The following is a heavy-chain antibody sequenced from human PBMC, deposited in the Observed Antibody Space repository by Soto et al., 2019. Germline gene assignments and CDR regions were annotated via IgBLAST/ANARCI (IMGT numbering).Heavy chain of an antibody. CDR3: ARQGGVRGVRTPGGMDV. D-gene: IGHD3-10*01. CDR2: IYYSGST. J-gene: IGHJ6*02. V-gene: IGHV4-39*01. CDR1: GGSISSSSYY. Sequence: PSETLSLTCTVSGGSISSSSYYWGWIRQPPGKGLEWIGSIYYSGSTYYNPSLKSRVTISVDTSKSQFSLKLSSVTAADTAVYYCARQGGVRGVRTPGGMDVWGQGTTVTVSS.